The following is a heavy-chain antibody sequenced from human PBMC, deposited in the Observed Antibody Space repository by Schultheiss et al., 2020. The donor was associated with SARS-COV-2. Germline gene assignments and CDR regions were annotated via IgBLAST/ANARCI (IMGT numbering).Heavy chain of an antibody. V-gene: IGHV4-59*06. J-gene: IGHJ5*02. CDR1: GGSISSYY. D-gene: IGHD6-6*01. CDR2: IYYSGTT. CDR3: ARYEQVGRVNWFDP. Sequence: SQTLSLTCTVSGGSISSYYWSWIRQPPGKGLEWIGHIYYSGTTHYNPSLKSRLTISVDTSKNQFSLKLSSVTAADTAVYYCARYEQVGRVNWFDPWGQGNLVTVSS.